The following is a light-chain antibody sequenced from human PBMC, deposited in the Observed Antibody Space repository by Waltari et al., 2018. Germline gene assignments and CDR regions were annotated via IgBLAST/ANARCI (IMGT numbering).Light chain of an antibody. CDR3: SSYTSSSALGV. J-gene: IGLJ2*01. CDR1: SSDVGGYNY. Sequence: QSALTQPASVSGSPGQSITISCTGTSSDVGGYNYVSWYQQHPGQAPKLMIYDVSNRPAGVSKRFSGSKSGNTAGLTISGLQAEDGADYYCSSYTSSSALGVFGGGTKLTVL. V-gene: IGLV2-14*01. CDR2: DVS.